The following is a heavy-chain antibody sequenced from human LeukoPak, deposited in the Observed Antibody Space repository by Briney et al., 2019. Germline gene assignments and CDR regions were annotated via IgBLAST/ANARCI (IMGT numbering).Heavy chain of an antibody. Sequence: GGSLRLSCVASGFPFSSYWMTWVRQAPGKGLEWVANIKQDGSKESYVDSVKGRFTISRDNAKNSLYLQMNSLRVEDTAVYYCARDGRPLDYWGQGTLVTVSS. CDR1: GFPFSSYW. CDR3: ARDGRPLDY. V-gene: IGHV3-7*03. CDR2: IKQDGSKE. J-gene: IGHJ4*02.